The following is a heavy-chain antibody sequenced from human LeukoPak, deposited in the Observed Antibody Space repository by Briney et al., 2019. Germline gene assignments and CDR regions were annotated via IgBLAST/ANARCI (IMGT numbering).Heavy chain of an antibody. CDR3: ARGMSGYDSYYYFYYIDG. Sequence: GSVRVSCMASGYTFTGYNMHWVRQAPGQGLEWMAWINPNGGGTNYAQTLQGRVTITRDTSISTPYMDMSSLRAADTAVYYCARGMSGYDSYYYFYYIDGGGKGTTVTISS. D-gene: IGHD5-12*01. V-gene: IGHV1-2*02. J-gene: IGHJ6*03. CDR1: GYTFTGYN. CDR2: INPNGGGT.